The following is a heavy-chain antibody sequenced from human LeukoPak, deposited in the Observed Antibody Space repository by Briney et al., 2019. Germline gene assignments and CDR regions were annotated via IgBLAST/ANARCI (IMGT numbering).Heavy chain of an antibody. Sequence: PGGSLRLSCAASGFTFSSYSMNWVRQAPGKGLEWVSHISRSSSSIYYADSVKGRFTISRDNAKNSLYLLMNSLRAEDTAVYYCARGGYYDTSGYYSLYWGQGTLVTVSS. V-gene: IGHV3-48*01. CDR2: ISRSSSSI. CDR1: GFTFSSYS. CDR3: ARGGYYDTSGYYSLY. J-gene: IGHJ4*02. D-gene: IGHD3-22*01.